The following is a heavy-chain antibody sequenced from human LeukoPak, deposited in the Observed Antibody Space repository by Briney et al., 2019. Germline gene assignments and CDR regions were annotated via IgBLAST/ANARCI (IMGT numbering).Heavy chain of an antibody. CDR3: AHRRGESYTGGCFDY. V-gene: IGHV2-5*01. CDR2: IYWNDIK. J-gene: IGHJ4*02. Sequence: SGPTLVKPTQTLTLTCSLSGFSLSTSGAGVGWIRQPPGKALEWLAVIYWNDIKRYSPSLNSRLTITKDTTKNQVVLTLTNMDPVDAARYYCAHRRGESYTGGCFDYWGQGTLVDVSS. CDR1: GFSLSTSGAG. D-gene: IGHD3-16*01.